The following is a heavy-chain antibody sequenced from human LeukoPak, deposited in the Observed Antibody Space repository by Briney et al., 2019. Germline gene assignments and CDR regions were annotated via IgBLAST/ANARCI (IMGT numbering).Heavy chain of an antibody. CDR3: AKLSSYYFFDF. CDR2: IGGST. J-gene: IGHJ4*02. Sequence: GGSLRLSCTASGFTFSTYAMSWVRQAPEKGLEWVSSIGGSTYYADSVKGRFTISRDNSKNTLYLQMNSPRDEDTAMYYCAKLSSYYFFDFWGQGTLVTVSS. V-gene: IGHV3-23*01. D-gene: IGHD6-19*01. CDR1: GFTFSTYA.